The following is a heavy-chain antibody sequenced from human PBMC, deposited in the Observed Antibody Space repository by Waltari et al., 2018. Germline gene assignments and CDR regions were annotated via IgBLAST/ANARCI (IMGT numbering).Heavy chain of an antibody. CDR3: ASGFVNYYGSGSYYDY. D-gene: IGHD3-10*01. J-gene: IGHJ4*02. CDR2: IIPNFGTA. Sequence: QVQLVQSGAEVKKPGSSVKVSCKASGGTFSSYAISWVRQAPGQGLEWMGGIIPNFGTANYAQKFQGRVTITADESTSTAYMELSSLRSEETAVYYCASGFVNYYGSGSYYDYWGQGTLVTVSS. CDR1: GGTFSSYA. V-gene: IGHV1-69*01.